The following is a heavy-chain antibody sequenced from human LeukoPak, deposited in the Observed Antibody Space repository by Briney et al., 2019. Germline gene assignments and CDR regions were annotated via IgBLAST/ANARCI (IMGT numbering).Heavy chain of an antibody. D-gene: IGHD6-19*01. Sequence: GGFLRLSCAASGLHFSGTAMSWVRQAPGKGLEWVSAISHDGMNAYYAVSVKGRFTISRDNSQKTVSLEMSSLTAADTGVYYCAKDGAQYSSGPECDPRGQGALVTVSP. CDR1: GLHFSGTA. CDR3: AKDGAQYSSGPECDP. CDR2: ISHDGMNA. V-gene: IGHV3-23*01. J-gene: IGHJ5*02.